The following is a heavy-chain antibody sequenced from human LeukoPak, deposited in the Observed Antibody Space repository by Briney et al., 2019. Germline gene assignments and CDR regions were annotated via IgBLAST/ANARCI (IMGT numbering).Heavy chain of an antibody. CDR2: INPNSGGT. D-gene: IGHD4-17*01. CDR1: GYTSTGYY. Sequence: ASVKVSCKASGYTSTGYYMHWVRQAPGQGLEWMGWINPNSGGTNYAQKFQGRVTMTRDTSISTAYMELSRLRSDDTAVYYCARDSATVTTSGAFDIWGQGTMVTVSS. J-gene: IGHJ3*02. CDR3: ARDSATVTTSGAFDI. V-gene: IGHV1-2*02.